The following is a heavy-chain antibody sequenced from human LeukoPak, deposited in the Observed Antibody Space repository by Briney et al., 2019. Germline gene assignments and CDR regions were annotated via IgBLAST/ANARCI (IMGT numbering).Heavy chain of an antibody. CDR1: GGSISSYY. CDR3: ARGGRYCSSTSCYLVWFDP. D-gene: IGHD2-2*01. J-gene: IGHJ5*02. CDR2: IYTSGST. V-gene: IGHV4-4*09. Sequence: SETLSLTCTVSGGSISSYYWSWIRQPPGKGLEWIGCIYTSGSTNYNPSLKSRVSISVDTSKNQFSLKLSSVTAADTAVYYCARGGRYCSSTSCYLVWFDPRGQGTLVTVSS.